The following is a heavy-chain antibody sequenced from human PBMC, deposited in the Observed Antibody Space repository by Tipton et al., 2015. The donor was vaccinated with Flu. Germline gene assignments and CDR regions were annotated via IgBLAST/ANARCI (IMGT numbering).Heavy chain of an antibody. V-gene: IGHV4-38-2*02. Sequence: LRLSCAVSGDSISSDYYWGWIRQFPGKGLEWIGTVSRPGSTVYNPSLKSRVTISVDTSKKQFSLQLRSVTAADTAVYYCARDPSLGMPDYFDSWGQGTLVTASS. CDR3: ARDPSLGMPDYFDS. CDR1: GDSISSDYY. CDR2: VSRPGST. D-gene: IGHD2-2*01. J-gene: IGHJ4*02.